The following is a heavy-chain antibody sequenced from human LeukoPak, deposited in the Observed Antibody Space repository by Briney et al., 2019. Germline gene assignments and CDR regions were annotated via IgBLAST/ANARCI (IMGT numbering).Heavy chain of an antibody. Sequence: PGGSLRLSCAASGFTFSSYGMHWVRQAPGKGLEWVAVIWYDGSNKYYADSVKGRFTISRDNSKNTLYLQMNSLRAEDTAVYYCANSLTTVTEGYWGQGILVTVSS. J-gene: IGHJ4*02. CDR2: IWYDGSNK. CDR3: ANSLTTVTEGY. V-gene: IGHV3-30*02. CDR1: GFTFSSYG. D-gene: IGHD4-17*01.